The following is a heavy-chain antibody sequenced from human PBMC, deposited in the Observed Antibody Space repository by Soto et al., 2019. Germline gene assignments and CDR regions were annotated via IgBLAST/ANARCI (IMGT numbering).Heavy chain of an antibody. V-gene: IGHV3-30*19. D-gene: IGHD1-26*01. CDR2: IWYDGSNK. CDR1: GFTFSSYG. J-gene: IGHJ6*02. CDR3: ARDYYVHYYYYGMDV. Sequence: PGGSLRLSCAASGFTFSSYGMHWVRQAPGKGLEWVAVIWYDGSNKYYADSVKGRFTISRDNSKNTLYLQMNSLRAEDTAVYYCARDYYVHYYYYGMDVWGQGTTVTVSS.